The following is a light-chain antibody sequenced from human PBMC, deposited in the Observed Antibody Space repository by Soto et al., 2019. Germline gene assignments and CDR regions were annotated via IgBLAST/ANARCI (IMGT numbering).Light chain of an antibody. CDR2: KAS. V-gene: IGKV1-5*03. CDR3: QQYNNYFWA. Sequence: IQMTQSPSTLSSSVGDKVTITCRASQSISSWLAWYQQKPGKAPKLLIYKASSLESGVPSRFSGSGSGTEFTLTISSLQPDDLATYYCQQYNNYFWAFGQGTKVDI. J-gene: IGKJ1*01. CDR1: QSISSW.